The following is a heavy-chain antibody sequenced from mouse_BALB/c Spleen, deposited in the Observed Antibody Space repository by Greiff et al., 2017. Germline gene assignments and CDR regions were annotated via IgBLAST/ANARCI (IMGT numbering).Heavy chain of an antibody. D-gene: IGHD2-4*01. CDR3: ARDMITRYAMDY. J-gene: IGHJ4*01. V-gene: IGHV3-8*02. CDR2: ISYSGST. Sequence: VQLKESGPSLVKPSQTLSLTCSVTGDSITSCYWNWIRKFPGNKLEYMGYISYSGSTYYNPSLKSRISITRDNSKNQYYLQLNSVTTEDTATYYCARDMITRYAMDYWGQGTSVTVSS. CDR1: GDSITSCY.